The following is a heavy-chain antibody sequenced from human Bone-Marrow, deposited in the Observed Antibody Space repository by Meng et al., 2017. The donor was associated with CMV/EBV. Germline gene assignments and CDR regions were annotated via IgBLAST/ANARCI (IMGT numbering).Heavy chain of an antibody. V-gene: IGHV4-39*07. D-gene: IGHD3-22*01. Sequence: SETPSLTCTVSGGSISSSSYYWGWIRQPPGKGLEWIGSIYYSGSTYYNPSLKSRVTISVDTSKNQFSLKLSSVTAADTAVYYCARVTYYYDSSGYYPLGGAFDIWGQGTMVTVSS. CDR2: IYYSGST. J-gene: IGHJ3*02. CDR3: ARVTYYYDSSGYYPLGGAFDI. CDR1: GGSISSSSYY.